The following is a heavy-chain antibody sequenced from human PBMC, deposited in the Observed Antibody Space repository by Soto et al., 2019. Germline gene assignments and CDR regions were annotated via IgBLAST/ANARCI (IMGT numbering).Heavy chain of an antibody. J-gene: IGHJ4*02. CDR3: AREVYYGSGSYSPLFDY. D-gene: IGHD3-10*01. CDR2: IIPIFGTA. CDR1: GGTFSSYA. V-gene: IGHV1-69*05. Sequence: ASVKVSCRASGGTFSSYAISWVRQAPGQGLEWMGGIIPIFGTANYAQKLQGRVTMTTDTSTSTAYMELRSLRSDDTAVYYCAREVYYGSGSYSPLFDYWGQGTLVTVSS.